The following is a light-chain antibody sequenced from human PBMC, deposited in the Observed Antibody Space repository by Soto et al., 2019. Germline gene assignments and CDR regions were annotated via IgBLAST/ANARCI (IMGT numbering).Light chain of an antibody. J-gene: IGKJ1*01. CDR2: DAS. Sequence: EIGLTQSPGTLSLSPGERATLSCRASQSGSSIYLAWYQQKPGQAPRLLIYDASSRATGIPDRFSGSGSGTDFTLTISRLEPEDVAVYYCQQYGGSPWTFGQGTKVDIK. CDR1: QSGSSIY. V-gene: IGKV3-20*01. CDR3: QQYGGSPWT.